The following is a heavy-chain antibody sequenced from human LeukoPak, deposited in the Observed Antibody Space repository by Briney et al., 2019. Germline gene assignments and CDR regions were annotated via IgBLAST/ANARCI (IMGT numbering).Heavy chain of an antibody. CDR2: IKQDGSEK. D-gene: IGHD6-13*01. V-gene: IGHV3-7*01. CDR3: ARAPKQQLSQTLDY. J-gene: IGHJ4*02. Sequence: GGSLRLSCAASGFTFSSYWMSWVRQAPGEGLEWVANIKQDGSEKYYVDSVKGRFTISRDNAKNSLYLQMNSLRAEDTAVYYCARAPKQQLSQTLDYWGQGTLVTVSS. CDR1: GFTFSSYW.